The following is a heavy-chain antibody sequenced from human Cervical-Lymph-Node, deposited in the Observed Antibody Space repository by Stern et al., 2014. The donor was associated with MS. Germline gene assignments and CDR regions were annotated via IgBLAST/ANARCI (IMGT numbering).Heavy chain of an antibody. CDR2: VSYDGTQR. CDR3: ARGGRGVGLEY. CDR1: GFTCGTYA. J-gene: IGHJ4*02. D-gene: IGHD3-10*01. Sequence: VQLEESGGGVVRPGRALSLSCVASGFTCGTYAMHWVRQAPGEGLEWVAFVSYDGTQRNSTDSVKARFTISRDNSKNTLYLHMNSLRDEDTAVYFCARGGRGVGLEYWGQGALVTVSS. V-gene: IGHV3-30-3*01.